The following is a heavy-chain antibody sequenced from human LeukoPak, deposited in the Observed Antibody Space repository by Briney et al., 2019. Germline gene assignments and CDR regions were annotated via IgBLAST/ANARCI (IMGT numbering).Heavy chain of an antibody. CDR1: GGSISSYY. J-gene: IGHJ4*02. Sequence: SETLSLTCTVSGGSISSYYWSWIRQPPGKGLEWIGYIYYTGSTDYNPSHKSRVTISLDTSKNQFSLNLSFVTAADTAVYYCARLAYSYGPFDYWGQGTLVTVSS. CDR2: IYYTGST. D-gene: IGHD5-18*01. CDR3: ARLAYSYGPFDY. V-gene: IGHV4-59*01.